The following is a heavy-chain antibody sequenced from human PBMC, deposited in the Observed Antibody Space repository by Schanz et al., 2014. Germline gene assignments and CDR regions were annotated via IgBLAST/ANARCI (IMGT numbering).Heavy chain of an antibody. CDR2: VSSRSDEI. CDR3: AKDLGVDCGDGCFNWYFDL. Sequence: EVQLVESGGGLVQPGGSLRLSCAVSGFIVRSNYMTWVRQAPGKGLEWVAAVSSRSDEIKYADSVRGRFTISRDNSRSTMYLQMNSLRAEDTAVYFCAKDLGVDCGDGCFNWYFDLWGRGTLVTVSS. V-gene: IGHV3-66*01. D-gene: IGHD2-21*02. J-gene: IGHJ2*01. CDR1: GFIVRSNY.